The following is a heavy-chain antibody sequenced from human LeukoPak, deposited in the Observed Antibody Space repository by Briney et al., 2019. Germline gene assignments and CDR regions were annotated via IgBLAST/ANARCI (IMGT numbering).Heavy chain of an antibody. CDR2: INPNSGGT. J-gene: IGHJ6*02. CDR1: GYTFTGYY. D-gene: IGHD6-13*01. CDR3: ARSRIAAAGTMYYYGMDV. Sequence: ASVKVPCKASGYTFTGYYMHWVRQAPGQGLEWMGWINPNSGGTNYAQKFQGRVTMTRDTSISTAYMELSRLRSDDTAVYYCARSRIAAAGTMYYYGMDVWGQGTTVTVSS. V-gene: IGHV1-2*02.